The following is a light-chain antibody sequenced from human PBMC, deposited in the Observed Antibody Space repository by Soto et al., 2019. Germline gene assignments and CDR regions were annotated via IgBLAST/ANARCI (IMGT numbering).Light chain of an antibody. V-gene: IGKV1-5*01. Sequence: DIQMTQSPSTLSASVGDRVTITCRASQSISSWLAWYQQKPGKAPKLLIYDASSLESGVPSRFSGSGSGTEFTLTISSLQPDDFATYYCRQYNSYSPEGTFGQGTKVEIK. CDR1: QSISSW. J-gene: IGKJ1*01. CDR2: DAS. CDR3: RQYNSYSPEGT.